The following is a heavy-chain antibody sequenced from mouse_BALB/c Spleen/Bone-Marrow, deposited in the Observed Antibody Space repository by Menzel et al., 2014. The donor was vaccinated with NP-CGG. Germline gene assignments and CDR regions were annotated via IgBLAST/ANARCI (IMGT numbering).Heavy chain of an antibody. J-gene: IGHJ4*01. V-gene: IGHV1S137*01. CDR2: ISTYYGDA. Sequence: QVQLQQSGAELVRPGVSVKISCKGSGYTFTDYAMHWVKQSHAKSLEWIGVISTYYGDASYNQKFKGKATMTVDKSSSTAYMELARLTSEVSAIYYCARDAMDYWGQGTSVTVSS. CDR3: ARDAMDY. CDR1: GYTFTDYA.